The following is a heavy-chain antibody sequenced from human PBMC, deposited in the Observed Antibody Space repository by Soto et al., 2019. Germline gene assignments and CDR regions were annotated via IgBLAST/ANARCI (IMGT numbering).Heavy chain of an antibody. CDR3: CSPGVRGSAEKYYYYYGMDV. CDR1: GLTFSSYA. J-gene: IGHJ6*02. CDR2: ISGSGGST. Sequence: TGGSLRLSCAASGLTFSSYAMSWVRQAPGKGLEWVSAISGSGGSTYYADSVKGRFTISRDNSKNTLYLQMNSLRAEDTAVYYCCSPGVRGSAEKYYYYYGMDVWGQGTTVTVSS. D-gene: IGHD3-10*01. V-gene: IGHV3-23*01.